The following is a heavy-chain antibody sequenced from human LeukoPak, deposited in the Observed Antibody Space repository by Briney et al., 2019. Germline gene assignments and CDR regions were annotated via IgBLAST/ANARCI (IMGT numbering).Heavy chain of an antibody. V-gene: IGHV4-39*07. Sequence: SETLSLTCTVSGGSISSSSYYWGWIRQPPGKGLEWIGSIYYSGSTYYNPSLKSRVTISVDTSKNQFSLKLSSVTAADTAVYYCARSPAYFVSVSAYYFDYWGQGTLVTVSS. CDR3: ARSPAYFVSVSAYYFDY. J-gene: IGHJ4*02. CDR2: IYYSGST. D-gene: IGHD3-9*01. CDR1: GGSISSSSYY.